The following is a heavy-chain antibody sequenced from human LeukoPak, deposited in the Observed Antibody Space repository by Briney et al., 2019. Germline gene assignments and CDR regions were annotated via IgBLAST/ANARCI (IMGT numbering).Heavy chain of an antibody. CDR3: ARAQDRIVGAEAWFDP. D-gene: IGHD1-26*01. V-gene: IGHV4-39*07. Sequence: SETLSLTCTASGGSISSSSYYWGWIRQPPGKGLEWIGSIYYSGSTYYNPSLKSRVTISVDTSKNQFSLKLSSVTAADTAVYYCARAQDRIVGAEAWFDPWGQGTLVTVSS. J-gene: IGHJ5*02. CDR1: GGSISSSSYY. CDR2: IYYSGST.